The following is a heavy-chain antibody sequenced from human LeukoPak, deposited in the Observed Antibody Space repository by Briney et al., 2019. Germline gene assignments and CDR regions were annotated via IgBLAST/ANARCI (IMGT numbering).Heavy chain of an antibody. Sequence: GSLRLSCAASGFTFSDYYMSWIRQAAGKGLEWLAYISGSSTTIYYADSVKGRFTISRDNANNPLYLQMNSLTAEDTAVYYCARASSPWFRVERAFDPWGQGTLVTVSS. CDR3: ARASSPWFRVERAFDP. V-gene: IGHV3-11*01. CDR1: GFTFSDYY. D-gene: IGHD3-10*01. J-gene: IGHJ5*02. CDR2: ISGSSTTI.